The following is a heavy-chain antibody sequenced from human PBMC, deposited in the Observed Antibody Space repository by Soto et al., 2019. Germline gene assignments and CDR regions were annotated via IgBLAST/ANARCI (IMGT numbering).Heavy chain of an antibody. CDR3: AKSGPTSFFDF. D-gene: IGHD1-26*01. Sequence: PGGSLRLSCAVSGFTFSSSAMNWVRQAPGKGLEWVSAISDGGRFTYYIDSVKGRFTVSRDDSKNTLYLQMNSLRAEDTAIYYCAKSGPTSFFDFWGHGTLVTVSS. CDR2: ISDGGRFT. J-gene: IGHJ4*01. V-gene: IGHV3-23*01. CDR1: GFTFSSSA.